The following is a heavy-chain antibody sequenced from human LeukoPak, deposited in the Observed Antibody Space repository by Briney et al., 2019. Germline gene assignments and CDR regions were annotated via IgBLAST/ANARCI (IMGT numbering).Heavy chain of an antibody. CDR3: ARDDLGYCSSTSCYGGRGWFDP. J-gene: IGHJ5*02. V-gene: IGHV1-18*01. D-gene: IGHD2-2*01. Sequence: ASVKVSCKASGGTFSSYAISWVRQAPGQGLEWMGWSSAYNGNTNYAQKLQGRVTMTTDTSTSTAYMELRSLRSDDTAVYYCARDDLGYCSSTSCYGGRGWFDPWGQGTLVTVSS. CDR2: SSAYNGNT. CDR1: GGTFSSYA.